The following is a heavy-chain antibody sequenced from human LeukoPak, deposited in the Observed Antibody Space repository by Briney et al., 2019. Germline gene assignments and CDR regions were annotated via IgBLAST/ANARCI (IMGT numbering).Heavy chain of an antibody. J-gene: IGHJ4*02. CDR1: GGSIISSNW. CDR2: IFHSGST. CDR3: ASFHRHRTDY. Sequence: NPSGTLSLTCAVSGGSIISSNWWTWVRQPPGKGLEWIGEIFHSGSTNYNPSLKSRVTVSVDTSKNQFSLKLSSVTAADTAVYYCASFHRHRTDYWGQGTLVTVSP. V-gene: IGHV4-4*02.